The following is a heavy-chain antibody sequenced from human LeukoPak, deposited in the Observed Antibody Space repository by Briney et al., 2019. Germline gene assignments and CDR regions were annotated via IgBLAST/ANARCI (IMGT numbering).Heavy chain of an antibody. CDR3: AKDRSYDSSGYPDY. V-gene: IGHV3-30*18. CDR1: GFTFSSYG. D-gene: IGHD3-22*01. J-gene: IGHJ4*02. Sequence: PGRSLRPSCAASGFTFSSYGMHWVRQAPGKGLEWVAVISYDGSNKYYADSVKGRFTISRGNSKNTLYLQMNSLRAEDTAVYYCAKDRSYDSSGYPDYWGQGTLVTVSS. CDR2: ISYDGSNK.